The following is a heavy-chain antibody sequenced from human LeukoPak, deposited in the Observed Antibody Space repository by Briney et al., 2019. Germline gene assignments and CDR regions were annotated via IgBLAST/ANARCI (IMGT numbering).Heavy chain of an antibody. CDR2: INWNGGST. CDR1: GFTFDDYG. D-gene: IGHD6-13*01. J-gene: IGHJ4*02. CDR3: ARFLFGIAAGYDY. V-gene: IGHV3-20*04. Sequence: GGSLRLSCAASGFTFDDYGMSWVGQAPGKGLEWVSGINWNGGSTGYADCVKGRFTISRDNAKNSLYLQMNSLRAEDTALYYCARFLFGIAAGYDYWGQGTLVTVSS.